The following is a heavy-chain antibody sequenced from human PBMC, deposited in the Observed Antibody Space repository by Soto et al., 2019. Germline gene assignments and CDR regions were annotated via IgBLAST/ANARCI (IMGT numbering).Heavy chain of an antibody. CDR3: ARDPRYSSGWYYFDY. D-gene: IGHD6-19*01. CDR2: IYHSGST. J-gene: IGHJ4*02. CDR1: SGSISSSNW. V-gene: IGHV4-4*02. Sequence: SETLSLTCAVSSGSISSSNWWSWVRQPPGKGLEWIGEIYHSGSTNYNPSLKSRVTISVDKSKNQFSLKLSSVTAADTAVYYCARDPRYSSGWYYFDYWGQGTLVTVSS.